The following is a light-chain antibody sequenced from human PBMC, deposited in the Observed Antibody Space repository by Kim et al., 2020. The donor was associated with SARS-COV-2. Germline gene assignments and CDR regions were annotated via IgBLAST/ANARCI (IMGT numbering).Light chain of an antibody. CDR3: LQDYNYPLT. CDR2: ATS. V-gene: IGKV1-6*01. Sequence: AIQMTQSPSSLSVSVGDRVTITCRVSQGIRNDLGWYQQKPGKAPKLLIYATSSLQSGVPSRFSGSGSGTDFTLTISSLQPEDFATYYCLQDYNYPLTFGQGTKVEIK. J-gene: IGKJ1*01. CDR1: QGIRND.